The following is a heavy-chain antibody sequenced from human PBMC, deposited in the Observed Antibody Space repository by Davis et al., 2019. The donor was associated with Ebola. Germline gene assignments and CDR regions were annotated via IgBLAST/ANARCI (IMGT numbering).Heavy chain of an antibody. CDR3: ARGEAFDI. V-gene: IGHV3-33*01. J-gene: IGHJ3*02. Sequence: PGGSLRLSCAASGFTFSSYGMHWVRQAPGKGLEWVAVIWYDGSNKYYADFVKGRFTISRDNAKNSLYLQMNSLRAEDTAVYYCARGEAFDIWGQGTMVTVSS. CDR1: GFTFSSYG. CDR2: IWYDGSNK.